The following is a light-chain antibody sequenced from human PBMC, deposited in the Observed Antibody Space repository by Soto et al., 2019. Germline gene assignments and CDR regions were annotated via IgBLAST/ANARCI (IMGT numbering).Light chain of an antibody. J-gene: IGKJ1*01. Sequence: GLPESPVTSSVSPRQTATLSCRASQSIANYLAWYQQKPGKVPSLLIYDASNMDTGIPARFSGSGSGTDFTLTISSLEPEDVATYYCQQHSSAPWTFGQGTKVDIK. CDR1: QSIANY. V-gene: IGKV3-11*01. CDR3: QQHSSAPWT. CDR2: DAS.